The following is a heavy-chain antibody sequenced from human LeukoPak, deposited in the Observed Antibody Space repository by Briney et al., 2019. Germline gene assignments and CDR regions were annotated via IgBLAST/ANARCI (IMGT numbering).Heavy chain of an antibody. J-gene: IGHJ3*02. CDR2: IIPILGIA. CDR3: ARDQIPKILTGRYGPDAFDI. D-gene: IGHD3-9*01. V-gene: IGHV1-69*04. CDR1: GGTFSSYA. Sequence: SVKVSCKASGGTFSSYAISWVRQAPGQGLEWMGRIIPILGIANYAQKFQGRVTITADKSTSTAYMELSSLRSEDTAVYYCARDQIPKILTGRYGPDAFDIWGQGTMVTVSS.